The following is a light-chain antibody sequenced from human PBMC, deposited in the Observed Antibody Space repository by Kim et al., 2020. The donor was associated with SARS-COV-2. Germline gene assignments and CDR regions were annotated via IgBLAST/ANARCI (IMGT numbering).Light chain of an antibody. Sequence: SSELTQDPAVSVALGQTVRITCQGDSLRSYYASWYQQKPVQAPVLVIYGKNNRPSGIPDRFSGSSSGNTASLTITGAQAEDEADYYCISRDSSGNHLVVFGGGTPLNVL. CDR3: ISRDSSGNHLVV. V-gene: IGLV3-19*01. CDR1: SLRSYY. CDR2: GKN. J-gene: IGLJ2*01.